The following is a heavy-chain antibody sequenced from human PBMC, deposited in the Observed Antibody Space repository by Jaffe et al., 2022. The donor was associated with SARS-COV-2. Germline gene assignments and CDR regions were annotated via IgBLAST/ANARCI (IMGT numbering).Heavy chain of an antibody. CDR2: IFSSDEK. Sequence: QVTLKESGPVVVKPTETLTLTCTVSGFSLSNARMGVSWIRQSPGKALEWLAHIFSSDEKSYSTSLKSRLTISKDTSKSQVVLTMTNMGPVDTATYYCARIAWYGTSSEYWFHPWGQGTLVTVSS. J-gene: IGHJ5*02. CDR1: GFSLSNARMG. CDR3: ARIAWYGTSSEYWFHP. D-gene: IGHD6-6*01. V-gene: IGHV2-26*01.